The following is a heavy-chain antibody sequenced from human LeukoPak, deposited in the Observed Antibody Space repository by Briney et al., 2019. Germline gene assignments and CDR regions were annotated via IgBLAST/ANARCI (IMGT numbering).Heavy chain of an antibody. J-gene: IGHJ4*02. CDR2: ISGSGGST. CDR1: GFTFSSYA. CDR3: AKDREVGPSGYYPGYFDY. V-gene: IGHV3-23*01. Sequence: GGSLRLSCAASGFTFSSYAMSWVRQAPGKGLEWVSAISGSGGSTYYADSVEGRFTISRDNSKNTLYLQMNSLRAEDTAVYYCAKDREVGPSGYYPGYFDYWGQGTLVTVSS. D-gene: IGHD3-22*01.